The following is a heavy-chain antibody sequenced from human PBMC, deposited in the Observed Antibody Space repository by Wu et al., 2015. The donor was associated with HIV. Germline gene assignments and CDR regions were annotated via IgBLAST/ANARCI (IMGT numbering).Heavy chain of an antibody. CDR1: GDIFSKYS. CDR2: VTPMFGST. D-gene: IGHD3-10*01. V-gene: IGHV1-69*05. CDR3: ARELEDPAIMGSGLGFDPR. Sequence: QVQLVQSGAEVKKPGSSVKVSCKASGDIFSKYSINWVRQAPGQGLEWLGGVTPMFGSTNYAQKFQGRVTITSDVYRNIVYMEMSSLRSEDTAIYYCARELEDPAIMGSGLGFDPRGGQGTLVTVSS. J-gene: IGHJ4*02.